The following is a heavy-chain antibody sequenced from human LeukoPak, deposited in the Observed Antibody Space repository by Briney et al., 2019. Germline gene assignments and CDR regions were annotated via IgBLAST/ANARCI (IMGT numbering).Heavy chain of an antibody. J-gene: IGHJ4*02. CDR3: ARLPNYGSGSYLLGY. Sequence: ASVKVSCKASGYTFTSYYMHWVRQAPGQGLEWMGLINPTGGSTGYAQKFQGRVTITRNTSISTAYMELSSLRSEDTAVYYYARLPNYGSGSYLLGYWGQGTLVTVSS. V-gene: IGHV1-46*01. CDR2: INPTGGST. CDR1: GYTFTSYY. D-gene: IGHD3-10*01.